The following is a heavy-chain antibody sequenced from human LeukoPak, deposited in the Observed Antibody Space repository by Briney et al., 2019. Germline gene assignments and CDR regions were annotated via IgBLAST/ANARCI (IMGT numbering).Heavy chain of an antibody. D-gene: IGHD5-12*01. CDR1: GGPLTRSLSY. CDR2: IYYTGST. V-gene: IGHV4-39*01. Sequence: SETLSLTCTVSGGPLTRSLSYWGWIRRPPGKGLEWIGNIYYTGSTDYSPSFESRAAMSVDTSKNQFSLQLRSVTAADTAVHYCARLNSGYEDYYFDDWGQGTLVTVSS. J-gene: IGHJ4*02. CDR3: ARLNSGYEDYYFDD.